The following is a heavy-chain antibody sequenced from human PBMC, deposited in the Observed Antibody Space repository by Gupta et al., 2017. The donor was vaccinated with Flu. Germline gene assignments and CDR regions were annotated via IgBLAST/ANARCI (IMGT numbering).Heavy chain of an antibody. D-gene: IGHD2-15*01. CDR2: IYYSGNT. J-gene: IGHJ4*02. Sequence: QLQLQESGPGLVEPSEPLSVTCIVSGGPISRNYYFWGWIRQPPGKGLEWIGSIYYSGNTYYTPSLKSRVTISVDTSKNQFSLKLSSVTAADTAVYYCVRHFVGYCISATCYDENDYWGQGTLVTVSS. CDR3: VRHFVGYCISATCYDENDY. CDR1: GGPISRNYYF. V-gene: IGHV4-39*01.